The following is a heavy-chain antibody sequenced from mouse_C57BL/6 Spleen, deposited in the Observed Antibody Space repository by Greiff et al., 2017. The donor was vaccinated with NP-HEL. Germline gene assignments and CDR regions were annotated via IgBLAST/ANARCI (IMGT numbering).Heavy chain of an antibody. CDR1: GFNIKDYY. CDR3: TTEGLYGNYGGDY. V-gene: IGHV14-1*01. J-gene: IGHJ2*01. Sequence: EVKVEESGAELVRPGASVKLSCTASGFNIKDYYMHWVKQRPEQGLEGMGRIEPEEGDTEYATKFQGKATMTADTSSNTAYLQLSSLTSEDTAVYYCTTEGLYGNYGGDYWGQGTTLTVSS. D-gene: IGHD2-1*01. CDR2: IEPEEGDT.